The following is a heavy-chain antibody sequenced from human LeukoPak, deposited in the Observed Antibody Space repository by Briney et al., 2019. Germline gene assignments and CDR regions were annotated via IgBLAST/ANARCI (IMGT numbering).Heavy chain of an antibody. CDR2: ISYDGSNT. CDR3: AKDGLGLTGYFYYYYGMEV. Sequence: GGSLRLSWAASGFTFIIYGMHWGRQAPGKGLEWVAVISYDGSNTYYADSGEGRFTIARDTSKNTMYMQMNSLRAEDTAVYYCAKDGLGLTGYFYYYYGMEVWGQGTTVTVSS. J-gene: IGHJ6*02. CDR1: GFTFIIYG. V-gene: IGHV3-30*18. D-gene: IGHD3-9*01.